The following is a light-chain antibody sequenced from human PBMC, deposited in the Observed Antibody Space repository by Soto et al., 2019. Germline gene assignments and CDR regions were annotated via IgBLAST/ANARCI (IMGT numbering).Light chain of an antibody. CDR1: SSDVGDYKF. Sequence: QSALTQPASVSGSPGQSITISCTGTSSDVGDYKFVSWYQQHPGKAPKLMIYEVSNRPSGVSNRFSGSKSGNTASLTISGLQAEDEADYYCSSYSSSGTVLFGGGTQLTVL. CDR3: SSYSSSGTVL. V-gene: IGLV2-14*01. CDR2: EVS. J-gene: IGLJ7*01.